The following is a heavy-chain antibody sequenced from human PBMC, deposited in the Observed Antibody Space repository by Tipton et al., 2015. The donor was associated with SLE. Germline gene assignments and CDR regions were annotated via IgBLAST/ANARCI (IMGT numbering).Heavy chain of an antibody. CDR1: GGSIGSSSYY. J-gene: IGHJ4*02. V-gene: IGHV4-39*07. CDR3: TRSSSVRTLLWPTFAY. D-gene: IGHD2/OR15-2a*01. CDR2: THYSGST. Sequence: TLSLTCTVSGGSIGSSSYYWGWIRQPPGKGLEWIGTTHYSGSTFYNPSLKSRVTITVDMSKNQFSEKLTSVTAADTAVYFCTRSSSVRTLLWPTFAYWGQGTLVTVSS.